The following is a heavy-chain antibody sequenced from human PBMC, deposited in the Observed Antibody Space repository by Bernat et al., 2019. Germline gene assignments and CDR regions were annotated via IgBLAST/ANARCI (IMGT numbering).Heavy chain of an antibody. CDR3: ARRVRTVTETYYFDY. CDR1: GFTFSSYA. V-gene: IGHV3-30*07. J-gene: IGHJ4*02. CDR2: ISYDGSNK. D-gene: IGHD4-17*01. Sequence: QVQLVESGGGVVQPGRSLRLSCAASGFTFSSYAMHWVRQAPGKGLEWVAVISYDGSNKYYADSVRGRFTISRDNANNTLYLQMNSLRAEDSAVYYCARRVRTVTETYYFDYWGQGTLVTVSS.